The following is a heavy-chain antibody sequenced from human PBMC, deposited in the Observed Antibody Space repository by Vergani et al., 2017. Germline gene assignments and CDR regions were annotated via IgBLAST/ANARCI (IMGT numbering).Heavy chain of an antibody. J-gene: IGHJ5*02. CDR1: GFTLSDHV. Sequence: VQLVESGGGVVQPGRSLRLSCAASGFTLSDHVMDWVRQGPGKGLEWVVRSRNKARSYTTEYSGSVIGRFTISRDDSRNSLYLQMNSLKTEDTPVYYCATLPLQTQQQVTSWGQGTMVTVSS. CDR3: ATLPLQTQQQVTS. V-gene: IGHV3-72*01. CDR2: SRNKARSYTT. D-gene: IGHD6-13*01.